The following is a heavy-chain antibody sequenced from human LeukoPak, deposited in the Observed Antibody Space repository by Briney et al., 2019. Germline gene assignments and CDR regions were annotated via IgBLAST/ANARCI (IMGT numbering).Heavy chain of an antibody. V-gene: IGHV3-73*01. CDR2: IRSKANSYAT. D-gene: IGHD6-19*01. Sequence: GGSLRLSCAASGFTFSGSAMHWVRQASGKGLEWVGRIRSKANSYATAYAASVKGRLTISRDDSKNTAYLQMNSLKTEDTAVYYCTRHARYSSGWYDENWFDPWGQGTLVTVSS. J-gene: IGHJ5*02. CDR1: GFTFSGSA. CDR3: TRHARYSSGWYDENWFDP.